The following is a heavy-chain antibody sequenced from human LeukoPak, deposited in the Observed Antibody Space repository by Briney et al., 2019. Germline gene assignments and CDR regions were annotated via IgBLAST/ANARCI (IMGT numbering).Heavy chain of an antibody. V-gene: IGHV1-69*13. CDR2: IIPIFGIA. CDR1: GGTFSSYA. Sequence: SVKVSCKASGGTFSSYAISWVRQAPGQGLEWMGGIIPIFGIANYAQKFQGRVTITADESTSTAYMELSSLRSEDTAVYYCARDRYCTNGVCYTPTGAGGYWFDPWGQGTLVTVSS. CDR3: ARDRYCTNGVCYTPTGAGGYWFDP. J-gene: IGHJ5*02. D-gene: IGHD2-8*01.